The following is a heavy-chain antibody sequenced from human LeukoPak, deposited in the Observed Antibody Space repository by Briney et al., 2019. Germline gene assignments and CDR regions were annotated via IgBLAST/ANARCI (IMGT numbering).Heavy chain of an antibody. D-gene: IGHD3-16*02. CDR2: ISSSSSTI. CDR1: GFTFSSYA. J-gene: IGHJ6*03. CDR3: ARDLDQYDYVWGSYRYLSYYYYMDV. Sequence: GGSLRLSCAASGFTFSSYAMSWVRQAPGKGLEWVSYISSSSSTIYYADSVKGRFTISRDNAKNSLYLQMNSLRAEDTAVYYCARDLDQYDYVWGSYRYLSYYYYMDVWGKGTTVTVSS. V-gene: IGHV3-48*01.